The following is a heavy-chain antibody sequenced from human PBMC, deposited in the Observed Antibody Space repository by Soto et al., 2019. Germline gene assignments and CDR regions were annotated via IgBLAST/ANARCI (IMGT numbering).Heavy chain of an antibody. V-gene: IGHV2-5*02. CDR2: IYWDDDK. CDR3: ALRALWLEKSLWGSLDS. CDR1: GFSLRTSGVG. D-gene: IGHD2-21*01. Sequence: QITLKESGPTLVKPTPTLTLTSTFSGFSLRTSGVGVAWCRQHQGKALEWLVLIYWDDDKRYSPSLNHLLTRTKYPSENRVLVTLPDMYPVYSGTYFCALRALWLEKSLWGSLDSWGKGSLVPV. J-gene: IGHJ4*02.